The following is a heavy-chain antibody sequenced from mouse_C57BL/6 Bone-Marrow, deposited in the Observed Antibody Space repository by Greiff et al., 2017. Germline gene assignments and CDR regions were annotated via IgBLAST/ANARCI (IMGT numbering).Heavy chain of an antibody. J-gene: IGHJ4*01. CDR1: GYTFTSYW. V-gene: IGHV1-59*01. CDR3: ASIVTTRYYAMDY. CDR2: IDPSDSYT. Sequence: QVQLQQPGAELVRPGTSVKLSCKASGYTFTSYWMHWVKQRPGQGLEWIGVIDPSDSYTNYNQTFKGKATLTVDTSPSTAYMQLSSLTSEDSAVDYCASIVTTRYYAMDYWGQGTSVTVSS. D-gene: IGHD2-5*01.